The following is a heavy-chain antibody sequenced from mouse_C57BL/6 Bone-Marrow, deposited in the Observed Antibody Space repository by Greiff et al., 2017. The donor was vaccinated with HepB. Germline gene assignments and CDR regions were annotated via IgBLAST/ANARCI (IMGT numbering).Heavy chain of an antibody. CDR3: ARWSTDQVKLRAMDY. J-gene: IGHJ4*01. D-gene: IGHD1-1*01. Sequence: QVQLQQSGPELVKPGASVKISCKASGYTFTDYYINWVKQRPGQGLEWIGWIFPGSGSTYYNEKFKGKATLTVDKSSSTAYMLLSSLTSEDSAVYFCARWSTDQVKLRAMDYWGQGTSVTVSS. CDR2: IFPGSGST. CDR1: GYTFTDYY. V-gene: IGHV1-75*01.